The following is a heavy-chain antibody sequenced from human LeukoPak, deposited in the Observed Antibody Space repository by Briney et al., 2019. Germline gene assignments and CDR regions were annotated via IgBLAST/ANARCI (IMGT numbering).Heavy chain of an antibody. CDR2: INPNSGGT. CDR3: ARVEEVWWELRDYYYGMDV. J-gene: IGHJ6*02. CDR1: GYTFTSYY. Sequence: ASVKVSCKASGYTFTSYYMHWVRQAPGQGLEWMGRINPNSGGTNYAQKFQGRVTMTRDTSISTAYMELSRLRSDDTAVYYCARVEEVWWELRDYYYGMDVWGQGTTVTVSS. D-gene: IGHD2-15*01. V-gene: IGHV1-2*06.